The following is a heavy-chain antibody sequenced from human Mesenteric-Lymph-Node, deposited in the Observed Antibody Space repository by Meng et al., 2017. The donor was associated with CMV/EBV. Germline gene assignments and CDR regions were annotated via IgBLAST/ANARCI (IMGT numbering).Heavy chain of an antibody. CDR2: ISSSSTI. J-gene: IGHJ6*02. CDR3: AKASGGYYWGYYYYGMDV. CDR1: GFTFSTYG. V-gene: IGHV3-48*01. D-gene: IGHD3-3*01. Sequence: GGSLRLSCAASGFTFSTYGMHWIRQAPGKGLEWVSYISSSSTIYYADSVKGRFTISRDNSKNTLYLQMNSLRAEDTAVYYCAKASGGYYWGYYYYGMDVWGQGTTVTVSS.